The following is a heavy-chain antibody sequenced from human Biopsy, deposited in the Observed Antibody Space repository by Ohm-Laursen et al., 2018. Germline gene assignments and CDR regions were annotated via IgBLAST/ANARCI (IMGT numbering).Heavy chain of an antibody. J-gene: IGHJ6*02. CDR1: GFTFSLYA. Sequence: SLRLSCAASGFTFSLYAIHWVRRAPGKGLESVSAINSRGDRTYYPNSVGGRFTIFRDNSKNTVSLQMDSLRSEDMGVYYCARGSSEINYYFAMDLWGQGTTVTVSS. CDR3: ARGSSEINYYFAMDL. V-gene: IGHV3-64*01. CDR2: INSRGDRT. D-gene: IGHD3-22*01.